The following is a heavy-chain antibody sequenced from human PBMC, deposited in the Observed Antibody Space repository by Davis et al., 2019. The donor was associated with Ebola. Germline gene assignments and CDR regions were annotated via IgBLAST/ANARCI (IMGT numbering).Heavy chain of an antibody. V-gene: IGHV1-8*01. Sequence: ALVTVSCKASVYTFTSYYINWVRQATGQGLEWMGWMNPNSGNTGYTQKFQGRITMTRNTSISTADMELSSLRSEDTAVYYCAREQKYHDFWSGYSQGSFDYWGQGTLVTVSS. CDR3: AREQKYHDFWSGYSQGSFDY. CDR1: VYTFTSYY. CDR2: MNPNSGNT. D-gene: IGHD3-3*01. J-gene: IGHJ4*02.